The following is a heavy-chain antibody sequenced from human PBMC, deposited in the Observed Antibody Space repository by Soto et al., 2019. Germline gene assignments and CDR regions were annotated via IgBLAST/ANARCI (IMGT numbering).Heavy chain of an antibody. V-gene: IGHV6-1*01. J-gene: IGHJ5*02. D-gene: IGHD6-13*01. CDR2: TYYRSKWYN. Sequence: SQTLSLTCAISGDSVSSKSAAWNWIRQSPSRGLEWLGRTYYRSKWYNDYAESGKGRITISPDTSKNQFSLQLNSVTPEDTAVYYWARESWQHLIKWSAPWGQGTRVTVSS. CDR3: ARESWQHLIKWSAP. CDR1: GDSVSSKSAA.